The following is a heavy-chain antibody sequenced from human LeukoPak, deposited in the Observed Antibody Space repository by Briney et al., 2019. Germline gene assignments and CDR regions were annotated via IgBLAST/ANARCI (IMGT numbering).Heavy chain of an antibody. CDR1: GYTFTSYG. Sequence: GASVKVSCKASGYTFTSYGISWVRQAPGQGLEWMGWISAYNGNTNYAQKLQGRVTMTTDTSTSTAYMELRSLRSDDTAVYYCARDLAGGSGYDTTFDYWGQGTLVTVSS. J-gene: IGHJ4*02. V-gene: IGHV1-18*01. CDR3: ARDLAGGSGYDTTFDY. CDR2: ISAYNGNT. D-gene: IGHD5-12*01.